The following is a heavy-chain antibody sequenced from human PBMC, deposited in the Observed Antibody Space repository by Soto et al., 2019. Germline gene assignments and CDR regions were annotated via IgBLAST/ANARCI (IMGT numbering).Heavy chain of an antibody. CDR2: IYYSGST. CDR1: GGSISSYY. V-gene: IGHV4-59*08. Sequence: QVQLQESGPGLVKPSETLSLTCTVSGGSISSYYWSWIRQPPGKGLEWIGYIYYSGSTNYNPSLKTRVTXSVITXXNQFSLKLSSVTAADTAVYYCARHRQPGSIWYFDLWGRGTLVTVSS. D-gene: IGHD2-2*01. J-gene: IGHJ2*01. CDR3: ARHRQPGSIWYFDL.